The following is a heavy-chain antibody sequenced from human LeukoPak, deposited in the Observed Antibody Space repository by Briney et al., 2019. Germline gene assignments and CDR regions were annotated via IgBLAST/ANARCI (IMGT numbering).Heavy chain of an antibody. CDR3: ARGVRTSSGWYATVGYFDY. J-gene: IGHJ4*02. V-gene: IGHV4-39*07. Sequence: SETLSLTCTVSGGSISSSSYYWGWIRQPPGKGLEWIGSIYYSGSTYYNPSLKSRVTISVDTSKNQFSLKLSSVTAADTAVYYCARGVRTSSGWYATVGYFDYWGQGTLVTVSS. CDR1: GGSISSSSYY. D-gene: IGHD6-19*01. CDR2: IYYSGST.